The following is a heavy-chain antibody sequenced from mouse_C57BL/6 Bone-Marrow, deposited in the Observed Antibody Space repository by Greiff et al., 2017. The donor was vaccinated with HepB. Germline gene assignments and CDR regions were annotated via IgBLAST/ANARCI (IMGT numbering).Heavy chain of an antibody. CDR1: GYTFTSYW. D-gene: IGHD1-1*01. J-gene: IGHJ2*01. V-gene: IGHV1-55*01. CDR3: TTVVVDY. CDR2: IYPGSGST. Sequence: QVQLQQPGAELVKPGASVKMSCKASGYTFTSYWITWVKQRPGQGLEWIGDIYPGSGSTNYNEKFKSKATLTVYTSSSTAYMQLSSLTSEDSAVYYCTTVVVDYWGQGTTLTVSS.